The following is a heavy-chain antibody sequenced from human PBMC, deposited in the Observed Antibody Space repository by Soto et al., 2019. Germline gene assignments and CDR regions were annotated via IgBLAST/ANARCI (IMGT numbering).Heavy chain of an antibody. CDR3: AREPLERYYYYGMDV. V-gene: IGHV1-3*01. J-gene: IGHJ6*02. CDR2: INAGNGNT. CDR1: GYTFTRYA. Sequence: SVKVSCKASGYTFTRYAMYWVRQAPGQRLEWMGWINAGNGNTKYSRKFQGRVTITRDTSASTGYMELSSLRSEDTAVYYCAREPLERYYYYGMDVWGQGTTVTVSS.